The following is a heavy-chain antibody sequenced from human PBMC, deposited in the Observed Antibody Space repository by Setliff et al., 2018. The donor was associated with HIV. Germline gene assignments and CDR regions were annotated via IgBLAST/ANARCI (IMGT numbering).Heavy chain of an antibody. CDR3: ASGRGAKGGYDYFGS. CDR1: GDSISSGGYY. Sequence: SETLSLTCTVSGDSISSGGYYWSWIRQLPGKGLEWIGYIYNSGATYYNPSLKNRVTISLDTSKSQFSLKLTSVTAADTALYYCASGRGAKGGYDYFGSWGQGTLVTVSS. J-gene: IGHJ4*02. V-gene: IGHV4-31*03. CDR2: IYNSGAT. D-gene: IGHD5-12*01.